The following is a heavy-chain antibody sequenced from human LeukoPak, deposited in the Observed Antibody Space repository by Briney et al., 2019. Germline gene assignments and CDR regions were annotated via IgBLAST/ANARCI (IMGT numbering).Heavy chain of an antibody. J-gene: IGHJ4*02. CDR2: ISAYNGNT. CDR3: ALWDLRLGELSVPDY. D-gene: IGHD3-16*02. Sequence: ASVTVSCKASGYTFTSYGISWVRQAPGQGLEWMGWISAYNGNTNYAQKLQGRVTMTTDTSTSTAYMELRSLRSDDTAVYYCALWDLRLGELSVPDYWGQGTLVTVSS. V-gene: IGHV1-18*01. CDR1: GYTFTSYG.